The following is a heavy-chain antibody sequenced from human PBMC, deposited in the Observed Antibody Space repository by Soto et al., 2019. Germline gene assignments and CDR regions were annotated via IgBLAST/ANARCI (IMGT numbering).Heavy chain of an antibody. J-gene: IGHJ6*02. Sequence: GGSLRLSCAASGFTFSSYAMHWVRQAPGKGLEWVAVISYDGSNKYYADSVKGRFTISRDNAKNTLYLQMNSLRAEDEAVDYYAREEDDYGDLYDGMDVWGQGTMVTVSS. D-gene: IGHD4-17*01. V-gene: IGHV3-30*04. CDR1: GFTFSSYA. CDR2: ISYDGSNK. CDR3: AREEDDYGDLYDGMDV.